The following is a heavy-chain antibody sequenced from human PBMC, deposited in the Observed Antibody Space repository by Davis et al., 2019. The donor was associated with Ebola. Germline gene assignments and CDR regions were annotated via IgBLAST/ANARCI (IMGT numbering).Heavy chain of an antibody. D-gene: IGHD1-26*01. Sequence: MPSETLSLTCTISGGSISSYYWSWIRQPPGNVLEWIGYIYYSGSANYSPSLKSRVTISVDTSKKQISLKLSSVTAADTAVYYCASVGAATVSFDYWGQGTLVTVSS. V-gene: IGHV4-59*01. CDR3: ASVGAATVSFDY. J-gene: IGHJ4*02. CDR1: GGSISSYY. CDR2: IYYSGSA.